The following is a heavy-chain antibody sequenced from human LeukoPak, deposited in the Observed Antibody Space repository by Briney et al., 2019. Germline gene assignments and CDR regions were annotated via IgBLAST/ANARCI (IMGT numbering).Heavy chain of an antibody. V-gene: IGHV1-2*02. J-gene: IGHJ6*03. CDR1: GYTFTGYY. Sequence: ASVKVSCKPSGYTFTGYYIQWARQAPRQGLEWMGWINPNSGAINYAEKFKGRVTMTRDTSISTAYMELSGLTSDDTAVYYCARGVVAATFYYYMDVWGKGTRSPSP. CDR3: ARGVVAATFYYYMDV. CDR2: INPNSGAI. D-gene: IGHD2-15*01.